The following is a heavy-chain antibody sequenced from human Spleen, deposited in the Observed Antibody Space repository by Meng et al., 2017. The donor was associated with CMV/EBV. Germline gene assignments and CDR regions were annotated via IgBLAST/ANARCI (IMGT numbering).Heavy chain of an antibody. CDR1: GGSISNYY. J-gene: IGHJ5*02. CDR3: ARNLYSNSPT. CDR2: IYYSGST. V-gene: IGHV4-59*01. D-gene: IGHD6-13*01. Sequence: GSLRLSCTVSGGSISNYYWNWIRQSPGKGLEWIGFIYYSGSTNYNPSLKSRVTISLNTSENQFSLNLRSVTAADTAVYYCARNLYSNSPTWGQGTLVTVSS.